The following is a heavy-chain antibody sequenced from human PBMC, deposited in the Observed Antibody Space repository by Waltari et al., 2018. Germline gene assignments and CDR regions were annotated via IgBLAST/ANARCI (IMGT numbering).Heavy chain of an antibody. CDR3: ARGPYRDAFDI. D-gene: IGHD3-16*02. CDR1: GGSFSVYY. CDR2: INHSGST. J-gene: IGHJ3*02. Sequence: QVQLQQWGAGLLKPSETLSLTCAVYGGSFSVYYWSWIRQPPGKGLEWIGEINHSGSTNYNPSLKSRVTISVDTSKNQFSLKLSSVTAADTAVYYCARGPYRDAFDIWGQGTMVTVSS. V-gene: IGHV4-34*01.